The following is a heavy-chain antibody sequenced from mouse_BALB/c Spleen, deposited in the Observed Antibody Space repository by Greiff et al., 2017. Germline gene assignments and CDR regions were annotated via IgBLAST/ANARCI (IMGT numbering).Heavy chain of an antibody. V-gene: IGHV5-6-3*01. CDR2: INSNGGST. CDR1: GFTFSSYG. J-gene: IGHJ3*01. Sequence: EVHLVESGGGLVQPGRSLKLSCAASGFTFSSYGMSWVRQTPDKRLELVATINSNGGSTYYPDSVKGRFTISRDNAKNTLYLQMSSLKSEDTAMYYCARDGGAWFAYWGQGTLVTVSA. CDR3: ARDGGAWFAY.